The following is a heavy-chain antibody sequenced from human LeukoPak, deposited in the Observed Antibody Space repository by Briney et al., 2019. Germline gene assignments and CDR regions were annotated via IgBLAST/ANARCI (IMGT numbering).Heavy chain of an antibody. CDR1: GGSLSSISYY. V-gene: IGHV4-39*01. Sequence: SETLSLTCTVSGGSLSSISYYWGWIRQPPGKGLERIGSMYYSGSTYYNPSLKSRVTISVDTSKNQFSLKLSSVTAADTAVYYCARGTVGYCSGGSCQGWFDPWGQGTLVTVSS. CDR2: MYYSGST. J-gene: IGHJ5*02. D-gene: IGHD2-15*01. CDR3: ARGTVGYCSGGSCQGWFDP.